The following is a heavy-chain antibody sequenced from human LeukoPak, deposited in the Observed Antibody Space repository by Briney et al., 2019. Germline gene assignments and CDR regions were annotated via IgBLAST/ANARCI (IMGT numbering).Heavy chain of an antibody. CDR3: ASGIAAAGTGFDY. D-gene: IGHD6-13*01. V-gene: IGHV4-4*02. CDR2: IYHSGST. Sequence: SETLSLTCAVSGGSISSSNWWSWVRQPPGKGLEWIGEIYHSGSTSYNPSLKSRVTISVDKSKNQFSLKLSSVTAADTAVYYCASGIAAAGTGFDYWGQGTPVTVSS. CDR1: GGSISSSNW. J-gene: IGHJ4*02.